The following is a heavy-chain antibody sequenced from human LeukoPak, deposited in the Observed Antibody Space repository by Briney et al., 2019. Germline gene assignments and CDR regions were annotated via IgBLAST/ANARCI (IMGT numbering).Heavy chain of an antibody. CDR3: ASTGRSYDFWSGYYTFDY. CDR1: GYTFTGYY. V-gene: IGHV1-8*02. CDR2: INPNSGNT. Sequence: ASVKVSCKASGYTFTGYYMHWVRQAPGQGLEWMGWINPNSGNTGYAQKFQGRVTMTRNTSISTAYMELSSLRSEDTAVYYCASTGRSYDFWSGYYTFDYWGQGTLVTVSS. D-gene: IGHD3-3*01. J-gene: IGHJ4*02.